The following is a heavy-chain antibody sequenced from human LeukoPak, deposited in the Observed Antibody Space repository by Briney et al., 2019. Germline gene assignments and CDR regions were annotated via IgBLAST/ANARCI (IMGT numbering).Heavy chain of an antibody. D-gene: IGHD6-6*01. CDR1: GGTFSSYA. CDR3: ARGGYSSSSISLWYYFDY. J-gene: IGHJ4*02. V-gene: IGHV1-69*01. CDR2: IIPIFGTA. Sequence: GSSVKVSCKASGGTFSSYAISWVRQAPGQGLEWMGGIIPIFGTANYAQKFQGRVTITADESTSTAYMELSSLRSEDTAVYYCARGGYSSSSISLWYYFDYWGQGTLVTVSS.